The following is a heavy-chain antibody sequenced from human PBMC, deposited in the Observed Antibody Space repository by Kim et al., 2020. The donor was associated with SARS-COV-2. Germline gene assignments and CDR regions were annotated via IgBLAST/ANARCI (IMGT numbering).Heavy chain of an antibody. J-gene: IGHJ5*02. CDR3: AAAYYYGSGALEP. D-gene: IGHD3-10*01. Sequence: GGSLRLSCAASGFTFSSYAMTWVRRAPGKGLEWVSSMSGSGGSTYHADSVKGRFTISRDNSKNTLYLQMNSLRVEEPAAYFCAAAYYYGSGALEPWGQGTLVTVSA. V-gene: IGHV3-23*01. CDR2: MSGSGGST. CDR1: GFTFSSYA.